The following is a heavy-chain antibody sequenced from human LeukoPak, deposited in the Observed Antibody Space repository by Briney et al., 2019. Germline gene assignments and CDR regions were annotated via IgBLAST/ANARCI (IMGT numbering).Heavy chain of an antibody. CDR1: GGSISSYY. CDR3: ARIHGGSYGVDY. CDR2: IYYSGST. J-gene: IGHJ4*02. D-gene: IGHD1-26*01. V-gene: IGHV4-59*08. Sequence: PSETLSLTCTVSGGSISSYYWSWIRQPPGKGLEWIGYIYYSGSTNYNPSLKSRVTISVDTSKNQFSLKLSPVTAADTAVHYCARIHGGSYGVDYWGQGTLVTVSS.